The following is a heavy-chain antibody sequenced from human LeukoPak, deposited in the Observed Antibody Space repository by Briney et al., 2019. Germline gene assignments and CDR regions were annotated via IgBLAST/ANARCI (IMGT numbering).Heavy chain of an antibody. V-gene: IGHV3-30*09. CDR3: ARPLSNGYFHDSGGYYPYAMDV. Sequence: GGSLRLSCAASGFTFSTSTMHWVRQAPGKGLEWVAVISYDGSNKFYADSVKGRFAISRNNSKNTLYLQMNSLRGYDSAVYYCARPLSNGYFHDSGGYYPYAMDVWGQGTTVTVSS. J-gene: IGHJ6*02. D-gene: IGHD3-22*01. CDR1: GFTFSTST. CDR2: ISYDGSNK.